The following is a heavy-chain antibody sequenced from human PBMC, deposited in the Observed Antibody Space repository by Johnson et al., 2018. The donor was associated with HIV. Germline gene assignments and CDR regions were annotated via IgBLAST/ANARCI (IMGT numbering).Heavy chain of an antibody. CDR1: GLPFRSYA. V-gene: IGHV3-23*04. D-gene: IGHD3-22*01. CDR2: IGGSGGRT. Sequence: VQLVESGGGLVQPGGSLRLSCAASGLPFRSYAMSWVRQAPGKGLEWVSDIGGSGGRTYYADSVKGRFTISRDNSKNTVYLQMKSLRAEDTAVYYCAKGAYYYDSSGYPYDVPRGAFDIWGQGTMVTVSS. CDR3: AKGAYYYDSSGYPYDVPRGAFDI. J-gene: IGHJ3*02.